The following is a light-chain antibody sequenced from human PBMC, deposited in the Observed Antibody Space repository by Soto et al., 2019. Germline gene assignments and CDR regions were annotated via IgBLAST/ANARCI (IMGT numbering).Light chain of an antibody. J-gene: IGLJ2*01. V-gene: IGLV2-14*01. CDR3: SSYTSSSTLL. CDR2: DVS. Sequence: QSALTQPASVSGSPGQSITISCTGTSSDVGGYNYVSWYQQHPGKAPNLMIYDVSNRPSGGSNRFSGSKSGNTAYLTISGLQAEDEADYYCSSYTSSSTLLFGGGTKLTVL. CDR1: SSDVGGYNY.